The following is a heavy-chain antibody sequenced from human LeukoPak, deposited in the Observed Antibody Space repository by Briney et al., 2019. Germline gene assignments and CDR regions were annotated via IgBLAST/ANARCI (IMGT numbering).Heavy chain of an antibody. D-gene: IGHD2-15*01. Sequence: RSSETLSLTCAVSGGSISSGGYSWSWIRQPPGKGLEWIGYIYHSRSTYYNPSLKSRVTISVDRSKNQFSLKLSSVTAADTAVYYCARGRCSGGSCDHWYFDLWGRGTLVTVSS. CDR1: GGSISSGGYS. J-gene: IGHJ2*01. CDR3: ARGRCSGGSCDHWYFDL. V-gene: IGHV4-30-2*01. CDR2: IYHSRST.